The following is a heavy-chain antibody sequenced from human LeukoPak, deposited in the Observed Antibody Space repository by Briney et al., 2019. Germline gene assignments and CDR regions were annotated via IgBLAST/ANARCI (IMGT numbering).Heavy chain of an antibody. Sequence: PGGSLRLSCAASGFTFSSYSMNWVHQAPGKGLEWVSSISSSSYIYYADSVKGRFTISRDNAKNLLYLQMNSLRAEDTAVYYCARSWSIAAAGINGVDYWGQGTLVTVSS. J-gene: IGHJ4*02. V-gene: IGHV3-21*01. CDR3: ARSWSIAAAGINGVDY. CDR2: ISSSSYI. CDR1: GFTFSSYS. D-gene: IGHD6-13*01.